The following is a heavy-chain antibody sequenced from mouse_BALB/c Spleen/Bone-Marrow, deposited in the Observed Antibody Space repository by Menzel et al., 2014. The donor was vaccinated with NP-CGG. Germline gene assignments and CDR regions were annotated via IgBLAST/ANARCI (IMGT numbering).Heavy chain of an antibody. Sequence: ESGPGLVAPSQSLSITCTVSGFSLTGYGVNWVRQPPGKGLEWLGMILGDGSTDYNSALKSRLSISKDNSKSQVFLKMNSLQTDDTARYYCAREPHYYAMDYWGQGTSVTVSS. J-gene: IGHJ4*01. CDR1: GFSLTGYG. V-gene: IGHV2-6-7*01. CDR2: ILGDGST. CDR3: AREPHYYAMDY.